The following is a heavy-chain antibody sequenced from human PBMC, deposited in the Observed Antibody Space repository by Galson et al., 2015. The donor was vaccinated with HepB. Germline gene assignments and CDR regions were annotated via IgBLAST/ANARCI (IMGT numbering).Heavy chain of an antibody. CDR2: IYWDDDK. D-gene: IGHD1-1*01. Sequence: PALVKPTQTLTLTCTFSVFSLSTSGVGVGWIRQPPGKALEWLALIYWDDDKRYSPSLKTRLTITKDTSKNQVVLSMTNKDPFDTATLFFAHRIPTCHGAFDIRGQGTMVTLFS. CDR3: AHRIPTCHGAFDI. J-gene: IGHJ3*02. V-gene: IGHV2-5*02. CDR1: VFSLSTSGVG.